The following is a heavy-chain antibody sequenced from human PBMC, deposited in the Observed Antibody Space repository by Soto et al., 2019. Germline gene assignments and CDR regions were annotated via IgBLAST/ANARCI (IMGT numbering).Heavy chain of an antibody. V-gene: IGHV4-34*01. Sequence: ETLSLTFAVYGGYFRGYFRCWICEPPGKGLEWIEEINHSGSTNYNPSLKSRVTISVDTSKNQFSLKLSSVTAADTAVYYCARGSEVVPAATGGWFDPWGQGTLVTVS. J-gene: IGHJ5*02. CDR3: ARGSEVVPAATGGWFDP. D-gene: IGHD2-2*01. CDR2: INHSGST. CDR1: GGYFRGYF.